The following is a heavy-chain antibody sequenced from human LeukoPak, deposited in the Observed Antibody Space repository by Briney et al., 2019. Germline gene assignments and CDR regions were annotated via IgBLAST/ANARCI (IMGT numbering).Heavy chain of an antibody. CDR2: ISGSGSSI. J-gene: IGHJ4*02. D-gene: IGHD3/OR15-3a*01. V-gene: IGHV3-11*04. Sequence: GGSLRLSCAASGFTFRDYYMSWIRQAPGKGLEWVSYISGSGSSIYYADSVKGRFTISRDNAKNSLYLQMNSLRAEDTAVYYCARHGLDAGGLDYYFDYWGQGTLVTVSS. CDR3: ARHGLDAGGLDYYFDY. CDR1: GFTFRDYY.